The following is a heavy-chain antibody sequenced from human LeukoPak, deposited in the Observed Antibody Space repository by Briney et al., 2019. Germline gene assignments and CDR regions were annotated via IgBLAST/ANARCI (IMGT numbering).Heavy chain of an antibody. CDR2: IYYSGST. J-gene: IGHJ3*02. Sequence: SETLSLTCTVSGGSISSSSYYWGWIRQPPGKGLEWIGSIYYSGSTYYNPSLKSRVTISVDTSKNQFSLKLSSVTAADTAVYYCARERVGAFDIWGQGTMVTVSS. CDR3: ARERVGAFDI. D-gene: IGHD1-26*01. V-gene: IGHV4-39*07. CDR1: GGSISSSSYY.